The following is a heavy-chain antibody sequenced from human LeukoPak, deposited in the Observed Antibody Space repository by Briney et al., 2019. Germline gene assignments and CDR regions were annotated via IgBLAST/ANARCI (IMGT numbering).Heavy chain of an antibody. J-gene: IGHJ2*01. CDR3: ARESTSWYFDL. CDR1: GYTFIDYY. CDR2: IIPILGIA. V-gene: IGHV1-69*04. Sequence: GASVKVSCKASGYTFIDYYMHWVRQAPGQGLEWMGRIIPILGIANYVQKFQGRVTITADKSTSTAYMELSSLRSEDTAVYYCARESTSWYFDLWGRGTLVTVSS. D-gene: IGHD2-2*01.